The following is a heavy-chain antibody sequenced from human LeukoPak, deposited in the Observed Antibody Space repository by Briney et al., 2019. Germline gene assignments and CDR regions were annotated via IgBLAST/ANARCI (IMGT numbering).Heavy chain of an antibody. CDR1: GGSFSGYY. D-gene: IGHD3-16*02. V-gene: IGHV4-34*01. CDR3: ARLTYYDYVWGSYRYYFDY. CDR2: INHSGST. Sequence: SETLSLTCAVYGGSFSGYYWSWIRQPPGKGLEWIGEINHSGSTNYNPSLKSRVTISVDTSKNQFSLKLSSVTAADTAVYYCARLTYYDYVWGSYRYYFDYWGQGTLVTVSS. J-gene: IGHJ4*02.